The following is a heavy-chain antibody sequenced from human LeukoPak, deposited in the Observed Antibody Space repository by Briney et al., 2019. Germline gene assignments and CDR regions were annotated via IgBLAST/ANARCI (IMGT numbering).Heavy chain of an antibody. Sequence: GASVKVSCKASGYTCTRYGMSWVRQAPGQAREWRGWISPYNGNTNYAQKLQGRVTMTPDTSTSTASMELRSLRSDDTAVYYCARDGGITVPDQVYRGQGTLVTVSS. CDR2: ISPYNGNT. D-gene: IGHD6-19*01. CDR3: ARDGGITVPDQVY. V-gene: IGHV1-18*01. CDR1: GYTCTRYG. J-gene: IGHJ4*02.